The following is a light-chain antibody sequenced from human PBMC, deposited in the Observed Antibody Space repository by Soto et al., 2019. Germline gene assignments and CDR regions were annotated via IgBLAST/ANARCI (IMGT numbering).Light chain of an antibody. V-gene: IGKV3-15*01. CDR2: GAS. Sequence: EIELTQSPATLSVSPGERATLSCRASQSVSSHLAWYQHKPGQAPRLLIYGASTRATGIPARFSGSGSGTEFALTISSLQSEDSAVYYCQQYHNWPPYTFGQGTKLEIK. J-gene: IGKJ2*01. CDR3: QQYHNWPPYT. CDR1: QSVSSH.